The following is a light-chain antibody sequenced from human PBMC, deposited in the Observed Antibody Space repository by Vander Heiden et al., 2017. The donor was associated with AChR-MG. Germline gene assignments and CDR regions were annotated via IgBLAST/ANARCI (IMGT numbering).Light chain of an antibody. V-gene: IGKV6-21*02. CDR2: YAS. CDR3: QQSSSISPLT. J-gene: IGKJ4*01. Sequence: IVVTQSPDFQSVTPKAEVPITFRGKSTIGSSLHWYQQQPGQSPKLLIKYASQSISGVPSRFSGSGCGTDFTLTISSLEVEDAATYYCQQSSSISPLTFGGGTKVEI. CDR1: STIGSS.